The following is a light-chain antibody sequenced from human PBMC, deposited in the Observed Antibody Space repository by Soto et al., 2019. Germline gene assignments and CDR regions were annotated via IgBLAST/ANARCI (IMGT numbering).Light chain of an antibody. Sequence: DIVMTQSPDSLTVSLGERATINCRSSQSVLYSSNNKNYLAWYQHEPGQPPKLLIYWASTRDSGVPDRFSGSGSGTDFTLTISSLQAEDVAVYSCQQYYRTPITFGGGTKVDIK. V-gene: IGKV4-1*01. J-gene: IGKJ4*01. CDR2: WAS. CDR3: QQYYRTPIT. CDR1: QSVLYSSNNKNY.